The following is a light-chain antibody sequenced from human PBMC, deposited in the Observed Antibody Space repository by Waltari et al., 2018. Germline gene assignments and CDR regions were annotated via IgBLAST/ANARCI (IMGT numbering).Light chain of an antibody. Sequence: DIQMTQSPSTLSASVGDRVTATCRASHSLTGSLAWFQQKPGKVPELLIYRASTLKKGVPSRFSGSGSGTEFTLTISSLQPDDFATYYCQQYMTYPWTFGPGTKVEI. J-gene: IGKJ1*01. CDR2: RAS. V-gene: IGKV1-5*03. CDR1: HSLTGS. CDR3: QQYMTYPWT.